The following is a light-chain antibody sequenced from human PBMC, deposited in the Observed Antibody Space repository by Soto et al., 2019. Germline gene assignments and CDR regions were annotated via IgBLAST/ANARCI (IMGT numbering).Light chain of an antibody. Sequence: EILMTQSPATLSVSPGERATLSCRASQSVSSNLAWYQQKPGQAPRLLIYGASTRATGIPARFSGSGSGTEFTLTISSLKSEDFAVXXXXXYXNXXXXTXGHGTXVDI. J-gene: IGKJ1*01. CDR2: GAS. CDR1: QSVSSN. V-gene: IGKV3-15*01. CDR3: XXYXNXXXXT.